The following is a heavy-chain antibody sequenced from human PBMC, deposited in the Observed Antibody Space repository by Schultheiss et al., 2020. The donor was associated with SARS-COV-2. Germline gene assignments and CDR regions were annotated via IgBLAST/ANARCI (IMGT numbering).Heavy chain of an antibody. Sequence: SETLSLTCTVSGDSISSYYWSWIRQPPGKGLEWIGEINHSGSTNYNPSLKSRVTISVDTSKNQFSLKLSSVTAADTAVYYCARERGFSYGYPARYYYYGMDVWGQGTTVTVSS. CDR2: INHSGST. CDR1: GDSISSYY. CDR3: ARERGFSYGYPARYYYYGMDV. D-gene: IGHD5-18*01. J-gene: IGHJ6*02. V-gene: IGHV4-34*01.